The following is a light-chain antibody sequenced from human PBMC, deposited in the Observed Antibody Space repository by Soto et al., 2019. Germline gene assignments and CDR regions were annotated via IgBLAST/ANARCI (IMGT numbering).Light chain of an antibody. CDR1: QSISSW. V-gene: IGKV1-5*03. CDR2: KAS. J-gene: IGKJ2*01. CDR3: QHYYNSLPYT. Sequence: DIQMTQSPSTLSASVGDRVTITCRASQSISSWLAWYQQKPGKAPKLLIYKASSLESGVPSRFSGSGSGTEFTLTISSLQPDDFATYYCQHYYNSLPYTFGQGTKLEIK.